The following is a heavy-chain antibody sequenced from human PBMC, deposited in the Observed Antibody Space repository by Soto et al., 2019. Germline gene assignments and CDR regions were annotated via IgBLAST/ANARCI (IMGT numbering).Heavy chain of an antibody. V-gene: IGHV1-69*04. J-gene: IGHJ4*02. CDR3: ARESPPADY. CDR1: GGTFSSYT. CDR2: IIPILGIA. Sequence: SVKVSCKASGGTFSSYTISWVRQAPGQGLEWMGRIIPILGIANYAQNLQGRVTMTTDTSTSTAYMELRSLRSDDTAVYYCARESPPADYWGQGTLVTVSS.